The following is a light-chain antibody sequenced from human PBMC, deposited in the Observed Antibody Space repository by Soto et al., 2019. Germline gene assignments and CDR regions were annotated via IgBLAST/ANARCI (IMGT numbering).Light chain of an antibody. J-gene: IGKJ1*01. CDR2: KAS. V-gene: IGKV1-5*03. Sequence: DIQMTQSPSTLSASVGDRVTITCRASQSISSWLAWYQQKPGKAPKLQIYKASSLESGVPSRFSGSGSGTXFTLTISILHPDDFATYYCQQYINYRTFGQGTKVEIK. CDR3: QQYINYRT. CDR1: QSISSW.